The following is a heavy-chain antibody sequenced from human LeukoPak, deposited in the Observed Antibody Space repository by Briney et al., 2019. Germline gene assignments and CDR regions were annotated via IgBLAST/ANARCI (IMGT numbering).Heavy chain of an antibody. CDR1: GFTFSSYS. CDR3: ARSMWFGDLVGAFDI. J-gene: IGHJ3*02. D-gene: IGHD3-10*01. Sequence: GGSLRLSCAASGFTFSSYSMNWVRQAPGKGLEWVSSSSSSSSYIYYADSVKGRFTISRDNAKNSLYLQMNSLRAEDTAVYYCARSMWFGDLVGAFDIWGQGTMVTVSS. CDR2: SSSSSSYI. V-gene: IGHV3-21*01.